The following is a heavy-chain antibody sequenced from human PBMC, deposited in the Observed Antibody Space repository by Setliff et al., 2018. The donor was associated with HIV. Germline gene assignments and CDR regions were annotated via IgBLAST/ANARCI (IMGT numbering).Heavy chain of an antibody. V-gene: IGHV4-59*08. Sequence: PSETLSLTCTVSGGSLTGYYWSWIRQPPGKGLEWIGYIYFNGNTNLNPSLKSRLAFSLDKSQNQFSLTLTSVTAADTAVYFCGRGRSSWYNTEPYYFDLWGQGALVTVSS. CDR1: GGSLTGYY. CDR3: GRGRSSWYNTEPYYFDL. D-gene: IGHD1-1*01. CDR2: IYFNGNT. J-gene: IGHJ4*02.